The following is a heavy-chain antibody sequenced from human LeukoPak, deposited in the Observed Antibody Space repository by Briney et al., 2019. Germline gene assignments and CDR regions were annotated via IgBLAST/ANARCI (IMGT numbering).Heavy chain of an antibody. CDR3: ARGSKMGAKRVRWFDP. CDR1: GFTFSSYS. CDR2: ISSSSSYI. J-gene: IGHJ5*02. Sequence: PGGSLRLSCAASGFTFSSYSMNWVRQAPGKGLEWVSSISSSSSYIYYADSVKGRFTISRDNAKNSLYLQMNSLRAEDTAVYYCARGSKMGAKRVRWFDPWGQGTLVTVSS. V-gene: IGHV3-21*01. D-gene: IGHD1-26*01.